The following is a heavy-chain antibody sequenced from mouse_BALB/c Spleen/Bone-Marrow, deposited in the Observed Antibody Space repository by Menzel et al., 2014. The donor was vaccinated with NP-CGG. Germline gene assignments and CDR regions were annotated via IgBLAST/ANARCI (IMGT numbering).Heavy chain of an antibody. V-gene: IGHV1-67*01. CDR2: ISTYYGDA. J-gene: IGHJ3*01. CDR3: ARERGNYGFSY. Sequence: VQLQQSGAELVRPGVSVKISCKGSGYTSTDYAMHWVKQSHAKSLEWIGVISTYYGDASYNQKFKGKATMTVDKSSSTAYMELARLTSEDSAIYYCARERGNYGFSYWGQGTLVTVSA. D-gene: IGHD2-1*01. CDR1: GYTSTDYA.